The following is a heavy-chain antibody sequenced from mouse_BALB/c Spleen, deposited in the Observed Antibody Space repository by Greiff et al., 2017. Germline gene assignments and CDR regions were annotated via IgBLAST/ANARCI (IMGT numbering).Heavy chain of an antibody. V-gene: IGHV1-82*01. CDR1: GYAFSSSW. CDR3: ASYGYDRFAY. Sequence: QVQLKESGPELVKPGASVKISCKASGYAFSSSWMNWVKQRPGQGLEWIGRIYPGDGDTNYNGKFKGKATLTADKSSSTAYMQLSSLTSVDSAVYFCASYGYDRFAYWGQGTLVTVSA. J-gene: IGHJ3*01. CDR2: IYPGDGDT. D-gene: IGHD2-2*01.